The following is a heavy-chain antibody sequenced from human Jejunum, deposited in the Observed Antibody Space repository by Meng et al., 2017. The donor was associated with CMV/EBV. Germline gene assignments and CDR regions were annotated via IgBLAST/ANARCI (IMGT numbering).Heavy chain of an antibody. V-gene: IGHV4-30-4*08. Sequence: QVQREESGQGRWRPSQTLSGTCTVSGASISSGDYFWTWLRQPPGKGLEWIGYIYYNGRTDYNPSLESRVTISLATSKNQFSLKLTSITVADTAVYYCATRIPDTSGYYYGVFDFWGQGALVTVSS. CDR2: IYYNGRT. CDR1: GASISSGDYF. D-gene: IGHD3-22*01. CDR3: ATRIPDTSGYYYGVFDF. J-gene: IGHJ4*02.